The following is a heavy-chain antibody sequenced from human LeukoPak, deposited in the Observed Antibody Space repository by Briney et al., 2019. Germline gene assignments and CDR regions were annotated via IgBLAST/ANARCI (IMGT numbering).Heavy chain of an antibody. CDR3: ASVDIVTHDAFDI. D-gene: IGHD5-12*01. Sequence: SEALSLTCTVSGGSISSYYWSWIRQPPGKGLEWIGYIYYSGSTNYNPSLKSRVTISVDTSKNQFSLKLSSVTAADTAVYYCASVDIVTHDAFDIWGQGTMVTVSS. CDR1: GGSISSYY. V-gene: IGHV4-59*01. J-gene: IGHJ3*02. CDR2: IYYSGST.